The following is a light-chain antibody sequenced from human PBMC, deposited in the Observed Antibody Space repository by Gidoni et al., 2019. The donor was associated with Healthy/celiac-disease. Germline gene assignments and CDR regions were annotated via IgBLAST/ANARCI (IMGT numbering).Light chain of an antibody. V-gene: IGKV1-39*01. Sequence: DIKMTQSPSSLSASLGDRVTVTCRASQSISIYLNWYQQKPGKAPKLLIYAASSLQSGVPSRFSGSGSGTDFTLTISSLQPEDFATYYCQQSYTTPYTFGQGTKLEIK. CDR3: QQSYTTPYT. J-gene: IGKJ2*01. CDR1: QSISIY. CDR2: AAS.